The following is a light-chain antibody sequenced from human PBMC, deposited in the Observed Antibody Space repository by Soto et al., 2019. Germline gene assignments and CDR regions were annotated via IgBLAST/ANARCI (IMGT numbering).Light chain of an antibody. V-gene: IGLV2-8*01. CDR3: SSYAGSNNLP. Sequence: QSALTQPPSASGSPGQSVTISCTGTSSDVGGYNYVSWYQQHPGKAPKLMIYEVSKRPSGVPDRFSGSKSGNTASLTVSGLQAEDEADYYCSSYAGSNNLPFGTGTKLTVL. CDR1: SSDVGGYNY. J-gene: IGLJ1*01. CDR2: EVS.